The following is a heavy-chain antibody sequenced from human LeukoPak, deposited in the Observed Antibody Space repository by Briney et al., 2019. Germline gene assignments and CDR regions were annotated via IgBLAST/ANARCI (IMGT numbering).Heavy chain of an antibody. D-gene: IGHD5-24*01. J-gene: IGHJ3*02. V-gene: IGHV1-18*01. CDR2: ISAYNGNT. CDR3: ARPRDGYNTQSDAFDI. Sequence: ASVKVSCKASGYTFTSYGISWVRQAPGQELEWMGWISAYNGNTNYAQKLQGRVTMTTDTSTSTAYMELRSLRSDDTAVYYCARPRDGYNTQSDAFDIWGQGTMVTVSS. CDR1: GYTFTSYG.